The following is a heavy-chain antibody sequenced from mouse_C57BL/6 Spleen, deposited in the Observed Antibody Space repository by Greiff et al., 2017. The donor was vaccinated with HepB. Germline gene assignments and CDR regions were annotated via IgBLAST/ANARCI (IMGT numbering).Heavy chain of an antibody. J-gene: IGHJ1*03. Sequence: EVKLVESGGGLVKPGGSLKLSCAASGFTFSDYGMHWVRQAPEKGLEWVAYISSGSSTIYYADTVKGRFTISRDNAKNTLFLQMTSLRSEATAMYYCARPDSGYFDVWGTGTTVTVSS. CDR3: ARPDSGYFDV. CDR1: GFTFSDYG. D-gene: IGHD2-13*01. CDR2: ISSGSSTI. V-gene: IGHV5-17*01.